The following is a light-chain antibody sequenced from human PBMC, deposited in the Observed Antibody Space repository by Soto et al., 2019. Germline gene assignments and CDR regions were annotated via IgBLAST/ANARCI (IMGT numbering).Light chain of an antibody. CDR2: DAS. CDR3: QQYNSYRWT. Sequence: DIQMTQSPSTLSASVGDRVTITCRASQSISSWLAWYQQKPGKAPKLLIYDASSLESGVPQRFSGSGSGTEFTLTISRLQPDDFATYYCQQYNSYRWTFGQGTKVDIK. CDR1: QSISSW. V-gene: IGKV1-5*01. J-gene: IGKJ1*01.